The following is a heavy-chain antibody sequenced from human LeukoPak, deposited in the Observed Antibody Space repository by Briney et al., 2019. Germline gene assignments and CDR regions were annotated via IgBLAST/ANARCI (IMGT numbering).Heavy chain of an antibody. CDR3: ARGLRDGYTLFYFDY. J-gene: IGHJ4*02. D-gene: IGHD5-24*01. Sequence: SETLSLTCTVSGGSITSSSYYWGWIRQPPGKGLEWLGSIYYTGSTFYNPSLKSRVTISVDTSKNQFSMKLSSVTAADTAVYFCARGLRDGYTLFYFDYWGQGTLVTVSS. V-gene: IGHV4-39*01. CDR1: GGSITSSSYY. CDR2: IYYTGST.